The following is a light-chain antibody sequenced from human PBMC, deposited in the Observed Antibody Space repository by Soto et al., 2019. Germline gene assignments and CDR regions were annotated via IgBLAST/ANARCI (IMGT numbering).Light chain of an antibody. J-gene: IGLJ2*01. V-gene: IGLV1-51*01. CDR3: ATWDGSLPAEV. CDR2: DNN. CDR1: SSNIGNNY. Sequence: QSVLTQPPSVSAAPGQKVTISCSGSSSNIGNNYVSWYQQLPGTAPKLLIYDNNKRHSGIPDRFSGSKSGTSGTLDITGLQTGDEADYYCATWDGSLPAEVFGGGTKLTVL.